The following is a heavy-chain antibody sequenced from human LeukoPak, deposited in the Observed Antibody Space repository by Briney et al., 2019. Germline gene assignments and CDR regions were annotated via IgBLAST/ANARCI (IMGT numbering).Heavy chain of an antibody. Sequence: ASVKVSCKASGYTFTSYGINWVRQAPGRGLEWMGGIIPIFGTADYAPKFQGRVTITADESTSTAYVELSNLRSEDTAVYYCARVALGRRWLPSSYYYGMDVWGQGTTVTVSS. J-gene: IGHJ6*02. CDR1: GYTFTSYG. CDR2: IIPIFGTA. CDR3: ARVALGRRWLPSSYYYGMDV. D-gene: IGHD5-24*01. V-gene: IGHV1-69*13.